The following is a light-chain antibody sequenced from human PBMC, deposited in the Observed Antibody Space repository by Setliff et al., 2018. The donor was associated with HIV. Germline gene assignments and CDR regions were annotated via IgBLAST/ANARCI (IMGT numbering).Light chain of an antibody. Sequence: QSALAQPPSMSGTPGQKVTISCSGGVSNIGRNSVFWYQQLPGTAPQLLMYNDDQRPSGVPDRFSGSKSGTSASLAITDLRSGDEADYYCATSDDSLGAVVFGGGTKVTVL. CDR1: VSNIGRNS. J-gene: IGLJ2*01. V-gene: IGLV1-47*02. CDR2: NDD. CDR3: ATSDDSLGAVV.